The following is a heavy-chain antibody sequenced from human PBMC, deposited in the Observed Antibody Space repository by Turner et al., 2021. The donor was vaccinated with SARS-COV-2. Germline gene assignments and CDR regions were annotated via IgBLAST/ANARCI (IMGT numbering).Heavy chain of an antibody. CDR2: ISYDGSNK. CDR3: ARDRIIWDRGVYYYYGMDV. Sequence: QVQLVESGGGVVQPGRSLRLSCAASGFPFSNYAMHWVRQAPGKGLEWVAVISYDGSNKYYADSVKGRFTISRDNSKNTLYLQMNSLRAEDTAVYYCARDRIIWDRGVYYYYGMDVWGQGTTVTVSS. CDR1: GFPFSNYA. V-gene: IGHV3-30-3*01. D-gene: IGHD1-26*01. J-gene: IGHJ6*02.